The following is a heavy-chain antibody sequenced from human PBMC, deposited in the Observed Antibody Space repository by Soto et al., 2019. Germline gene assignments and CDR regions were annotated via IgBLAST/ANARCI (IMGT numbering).Heavy chain of an antibody. CDR3: ARASPVVTDV. V-gene: IGHV4-30-4*01. D-gene: IGHD5-18*01. Sequence: QVQLQESGPGLVKPSQTLSLTFTVSGVSISSGDYYWSWSLQPPGKCLEWIGYTYYSGSTYYSPSLKCRVTIAVDTSKNQFSLKLSSVTAADTAVYYCARASPVVTDVWGQGTTVTVSS. CDR2: TYYSGST. CDR1: GVSISSGDYY. J-gene: IGHJ6*02.